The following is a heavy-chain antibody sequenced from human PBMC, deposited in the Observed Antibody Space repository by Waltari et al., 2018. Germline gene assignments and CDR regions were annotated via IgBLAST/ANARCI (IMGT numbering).Heavy chain of an antibody. D-gene: IGHD1-26*01. Sequence: EVQLVESGGGLVQPGGSLRLSCEASGFTFSSYWMRWVRQAPGKGLEFVAHIKQDGSVKNHVDSVKGRFTISRDNARNIVYLQMNSLGDEDTAVYYCVKDEWEAYFEFWGQGTLVTVSS. CDR3: VKDEWEAYFEF. CDR1: GFTFSSYW. V-gene: IGHV3-7*01. CDR2: IKQDGSVK. J-gene: IGHJ4*02.